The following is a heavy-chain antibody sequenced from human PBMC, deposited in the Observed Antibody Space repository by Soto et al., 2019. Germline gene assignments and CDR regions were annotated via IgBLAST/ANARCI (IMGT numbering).Heavy chain of an antibody. CDR1: GAPFSSYS. J-gene: IGHJ5*02. CDR2: ISSRSGYI. CDR3: ARAPGVVTAADKYSCNYGWFDP. V-gene: IGHV3-21*01. D-gene: IGHD2-2*01. Sequence: PGGSLRLSCAASGAPFSSYSMNWVRQDPGKGLEGVSSISSRSGYIYYADSVKGRFTISRDNAKNSLYLQMNSLRAEDTAVYYCARAPGVVTAADKYSCNYGWFDPWGQGTLVTVSS.